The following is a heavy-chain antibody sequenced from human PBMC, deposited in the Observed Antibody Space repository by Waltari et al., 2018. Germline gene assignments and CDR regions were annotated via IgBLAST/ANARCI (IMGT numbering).Heavy chain of an antibody. J-gene: IGHJ3*02. Sequence: QVQLAQSGAEVKKPGASVRVSCKASGYTFIAYYMHWVRQAPGQGLEWMGWMKPNSGDTNFAQKFQGRVTMTRDTSINTAYMELSRLRYDDTAVYYCARGRENYYDSRGWASDIWGQGTMVTVSS. D-gene: IGHD3-22*01. CDR2: MKPNSGDT. V-gene: IGHV1-2*02. CDR1: GYTFIAYY. CDR3: ARGRENYYDSRGWASDI.